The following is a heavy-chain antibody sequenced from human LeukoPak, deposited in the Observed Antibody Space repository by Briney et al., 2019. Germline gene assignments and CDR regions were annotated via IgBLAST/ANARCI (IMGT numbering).Heavy chain of an antibody. V-gene: IGHV3-74*01. CDR3: VAGMGNY. CDR1: GFTFSTYW. J-gene: IGHJ4*02. Sequence: GGSLRLSCAAFGFTFSTYWMHWVRQVPGKGLVWVSRINSDGNIITYADSVKGRFTISRDNARNMVYLQMNSLRAEDTAVYYCVAGMGNYWGQGTLVPV. CDR2: INSDGNII. D-gene: IGHD6-13*01.